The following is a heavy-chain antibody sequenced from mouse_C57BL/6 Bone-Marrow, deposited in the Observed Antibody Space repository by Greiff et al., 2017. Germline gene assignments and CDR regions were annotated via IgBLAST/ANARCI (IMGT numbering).Heavy chain of an antibody. CDR2: INSDGSST. D-gene: IGHD2-4*01. CDR1: GFTFSDYY. J-gene: IGHJ1*03. CDR3: AREGLRPWYFDV. Sequence: EVKLMESEGGLVQPGSSMKLSCTASGFTFSDYYMAWVRQVPEKGLEWVANINSDGSSTYYLDSLKSRFIISRDNAKNILYLQMSSLKSEDTATYYCAREGLRPWYFDVWGTGTTVTVAS. V-gene: IGHV5-16*01.